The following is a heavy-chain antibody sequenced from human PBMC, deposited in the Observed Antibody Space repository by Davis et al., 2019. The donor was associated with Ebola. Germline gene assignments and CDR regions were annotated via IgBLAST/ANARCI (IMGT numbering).Heavy chain of an antibody. CDR2: ISSSSNYI. CDR3: ARGLATIPFDY. J-gene: IGHJ4*02. D-gene: IGHD5-24*01. Sequence: GESLKISCAASGFTFSSYYMNWVRQAPGKGLEWVSSISSSSNYIYYADSMKGRFTISRDNAKNSLFLQMNSLRAEDTAVYYCARGLATIPFDYWGQGTLVTVSS. V-gene: IGHV3-21*01. CDR1: GFTFSSYY.